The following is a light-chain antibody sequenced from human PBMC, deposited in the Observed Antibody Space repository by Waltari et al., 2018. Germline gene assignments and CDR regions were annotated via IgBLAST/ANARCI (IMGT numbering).Light chain of an antibody. CDR1: QTVGDNY. Sequence: EIVLTQSPGTLSLSPGDSATLPCRASQTVGDNYLAWYQHKPGQAPRLLMFASSRRATGIPHRFSVSGSGTDFTLTISGLEPEDFAVYYCQQYGNSPLTFGGGTKVEI. J-gene: IGKJ4*01. CDR3: QQYGNSPLT. CDR2: ASS. V-gene: IGKV3-20*01.